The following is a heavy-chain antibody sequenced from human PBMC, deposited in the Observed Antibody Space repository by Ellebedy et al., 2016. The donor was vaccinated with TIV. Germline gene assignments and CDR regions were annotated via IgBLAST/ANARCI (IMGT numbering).Heavy chain of an antibody. CDR3: TRVGNDVREGRDY. Sequence: PGGSLRLSCTASGFTFGDYAMNWFRQAPGKGLEWVGFIRSKTYGGTKDYAASVKGRFTVSRDDSKSIAYLQMNILKTEDTAVYYCTRVGNDVREGRDYWGQGTLVTVSS. J-gene: IGHJ4*02. V-gene: IGHV3-49*03. D-gene: IGHD2-15*01. CDR1: GFTFGDYA. CDR2: IRSKTYGGTK.